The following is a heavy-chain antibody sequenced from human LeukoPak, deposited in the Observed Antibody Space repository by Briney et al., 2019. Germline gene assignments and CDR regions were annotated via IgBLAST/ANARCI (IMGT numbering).Heavy chain of an antibody. J-gene: IGHJ4*02. Sequence: GGSLRLSCAASGFTFDDYGMSWVRQAPGKGLEWVSGISWNSGSIGYADSVKGRFTISRDNAQNSLYLQMNSLRAEDTAVYYCARGGGNYGKYHFDYWGQGTLVTVSS. V-gene: IGHV3-20*04. CDR2: ISWNSGSI. D-gene: IGHD1-26*01. CDR1: GFTFDDYG. CDR3: ARGGGNYGKYHFDY.